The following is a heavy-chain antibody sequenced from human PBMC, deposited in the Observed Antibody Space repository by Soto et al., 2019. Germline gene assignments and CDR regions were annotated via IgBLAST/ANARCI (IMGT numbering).Heavy chain of an antibody. CDR2: ISYDGINK. D-gene: IGHD3-22*01. J-gene: IGHJ4*02. CDR3: AKDDVPAAPYYYDSSGYPTDY. CDR1: GFNFISYG. Sequence: TVGSQRHSWAASGFNFISYGMHWVRQDPGKGLEWVAVISYDGINKYYADSVKGRFTIPRDNSKNTLYLQMNSLRAEDTAVYYCAKDDVPAAPYYYDSSGYPTDYWGQGTLVTVSS. V-gene: IGHV3-30*18.